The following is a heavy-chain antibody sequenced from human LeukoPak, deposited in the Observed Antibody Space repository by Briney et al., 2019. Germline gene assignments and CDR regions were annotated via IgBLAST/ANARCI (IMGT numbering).Heavy chain of an antibody. J-gene: IGHJ4*02. V-gene: IGHV3-64*01. Sequence: GGSLRLSCAASGFTFSSYAMHWVRQAPGKGLEYVSAISSNGGSTYYANSVKGRFTISRDNSKNTLYLQMGSLRAEDMAVYYCAREGNYYDIGFDYWGQGTLVTVSS. D-gene: IGHD3-22*01. CDR2: ISSNGGST. CDR3: AREGNYYDIGFDY. CDR1: GFTFSSYA.